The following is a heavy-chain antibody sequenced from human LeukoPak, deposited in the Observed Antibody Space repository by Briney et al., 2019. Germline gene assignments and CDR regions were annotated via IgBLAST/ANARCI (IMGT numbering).Heavy chain of an antibody. D-gene: IGHD4-17*01. V-gene: IGHV3-7*01. J-gene: IGHJ3*01. Sequence: PGGSQRLSCAASGFTFRSDWMSWVRQSPEKGLEWAANINPDGSATYYVDSVKGRFIISRDNTKNSLYLQMNSLRAEDTAVYYCARDPNGDNDAFDFWGQGTMVTVSS. CDR1: GFTFRSDW. CDR3: ARDPNGDNDAFDF. CDR2: INPDGSAT.